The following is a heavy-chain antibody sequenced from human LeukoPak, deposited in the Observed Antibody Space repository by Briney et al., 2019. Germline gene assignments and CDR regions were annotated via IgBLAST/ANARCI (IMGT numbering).Heavy chain of an antibody. Sequence: SETLSLTCTVSGGSISSYYWSWLRQPPGKGLEWIGYIYYSGSTNYNPSLKSRVTISVDTSNNQFSLKLSSVTAADTAVYYCARRGKIAAAGILDAFDIWGQGTMVTVSS. D-gene: IGHD6-13*01. CDR3: ARRGKIAAAGILDAFDI. CDR2: IYYSGST. CDR1: GGSISSYY. V-gene: IGHV4-59*08. J-gene: IGHJ3*02.